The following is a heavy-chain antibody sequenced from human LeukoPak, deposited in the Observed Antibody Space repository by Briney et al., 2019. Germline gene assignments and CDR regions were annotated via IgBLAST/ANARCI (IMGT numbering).Heavy chain of an antibody. Sequence: SVKVSCKASGGTFSSYAISWVRQAPGQGLEWMGGIIPIFGTANYAQKLQGRVTITADESTSTAYMELSSLRSEDTAVYYCARDEGGTIFGVVPYYYGMDVWGQGTTVTVSS. D-gene: IGHD3-3*01. CDR3: ARDEGGTIFGVVPYYYGMDV. CDR1: GGTFSSYA. V-gene: IGHV1-69*13. CDR2: IIPIFGTA. J-gene: IGHJ6*02.